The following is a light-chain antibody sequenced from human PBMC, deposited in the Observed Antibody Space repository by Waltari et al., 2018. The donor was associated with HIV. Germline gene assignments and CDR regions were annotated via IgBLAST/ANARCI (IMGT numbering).Light chain of an antibody. V-gene: IGLV2-14*03. Sequence: QSALTQPASVSGSPGQSITLSCTGTSSDVGGYNYVSWYQQHPGKAPKLMISDVSNRPSGVSNRFSGSKSGNTASLTISGLQAEDEADYYCSSYTSSSTYYVFGTGTKVTVL. J-gene: IGLJ1*01. CDR1: SSDVGGYNY. CDR3: SSYTSSSTYYV. CDR2: DVS.